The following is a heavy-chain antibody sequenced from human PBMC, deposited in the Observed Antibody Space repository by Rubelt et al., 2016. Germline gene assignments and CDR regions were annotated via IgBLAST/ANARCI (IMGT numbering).Heavy chain of an antibody. CDR1: GFTFSSYS. V-gene: IGHV3-7*01. CDR2: IKQDGSEK. CDR3: ARELDSSGYYGYYFDY. J-gene: IGHJ4*02. Sequence: AASGFTFSSYSMNWVRQAPGKGPEWVANIKQDGSEKYYVDSVKGRFTISRDNAKNSLYLQMNSLRAEDTAVYYCARELDSSGYYGYYFDYWGQGTLVTVSS. D-gene: IGHD3-22*01.